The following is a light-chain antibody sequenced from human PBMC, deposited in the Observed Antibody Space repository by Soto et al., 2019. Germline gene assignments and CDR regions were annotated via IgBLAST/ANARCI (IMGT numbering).Light chain of an antibody. Sequence: DVVLTQSPLSLPVILGQPASISCRSSQSLVHSDGIFYLNWFQQRPGQSPRRLIYKVSNRDYGVPDRFSGSGSGTDFTLEISRVEAEDVGVYYCMQGSHWPYTFGQGTKLEIK. CDR1: QSLVHSDGIFY. V-gene: IGKV2-30*02. CDR2: KVS. J-gene: IGKJ2*01. CDR3: MQGSHWPYT.